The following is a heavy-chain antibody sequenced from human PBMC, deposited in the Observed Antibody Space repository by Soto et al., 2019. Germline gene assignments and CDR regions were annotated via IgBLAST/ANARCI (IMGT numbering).Heavy chain of an antibody. D-gene: IGHD3-3*01. J-gene: IGHJ6*02. CDR2: IDPSDSYT. CDR1: GYSFTSYW. Sequence: PGESLKISCKGSGYSFTSYWISWVRQMPGKGLEWMGRIDPSDSYTNYSPSFQGHVTISADKSISTAYLQWSSLKASDTAMYYCARHARDVIWSGYYRGYYYGMDVWGQGTTVTVSS. CDR3: ARHARDVIWSGYYRGYYYGMDV. V-gene: IGHV5-10-1*01.